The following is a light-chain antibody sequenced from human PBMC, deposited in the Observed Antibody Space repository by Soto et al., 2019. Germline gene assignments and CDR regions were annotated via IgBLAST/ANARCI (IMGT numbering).Light chain of an antibody. CDR2: TTS. CDR3: QQCGGSPLFS. Sequence: EIVLTQSPDTLSLSQGERATLSCTASESVTSSCLAWYQRKADQAPRLLMHTTSTRATDIPDRFSGSGSGTDVTLTISRLEPEDFAVYYCQQCGGSPLFSFGPGTRVDI. CDR1: ESVTSSC. J-gene: IGKJ3*01. V-gene: IGKV3-20*01.